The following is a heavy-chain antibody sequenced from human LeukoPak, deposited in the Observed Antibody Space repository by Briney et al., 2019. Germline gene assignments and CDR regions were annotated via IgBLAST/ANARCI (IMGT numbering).Heavy chain of an antibody. V-gene: IGHV1-18*01. D-gene: IGHD6-13*01. CDR3: GRAAAPDY. Sequence: ASVKVSFQASGYTFTSYGISGLRQAPGQGIEWMGWISAYNGNTNYAQNLQGRVNMTTDTSTSKAYMELRSLRSDDTAVYYCGRAAAPDYWGQGTLVTVSS. J-gene: IGHJ4*02. CDR1: GYTFTSYG. CDR2: ISAYNGNT.